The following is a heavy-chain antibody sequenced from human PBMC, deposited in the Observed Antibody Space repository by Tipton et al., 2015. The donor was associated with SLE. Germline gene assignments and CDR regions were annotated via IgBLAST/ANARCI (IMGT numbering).Heavy chain of an antibody. J-gene: IGHJ3*02. CDR3: ARQNDDRNAFDI. V-gene: IGHV3-23*01. D-gene: IGHD1-1*01. CDR1: GFTFSSYA. Sequence: SLRLSCAASGFTFSSYAMSWVRQAPGKGLEWVSGISGSGGSTYYADSVKGRFTIFRDNSKNMLYRQMKSLRAEDTAVYYCARQNDDRNAFDIWGPGTRVTVSS. CDR2: ISGSGGST.